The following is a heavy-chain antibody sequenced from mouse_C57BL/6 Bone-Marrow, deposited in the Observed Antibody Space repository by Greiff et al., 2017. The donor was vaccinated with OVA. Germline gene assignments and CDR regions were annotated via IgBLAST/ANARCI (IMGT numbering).Heavy chain of an antibody. CDR1: GYTFTSYW. CDR2: IHPNSGST. CDR3: SRTSHYGNPDD. D-gene: IGHD2-1*01. Sequence: QVQLQQPGAELVKPGASVKLSCKASGYTFTSYWMHWVKQRPGQGLEWIGMIHPNSGSTNYNEKFKSKATLTVDKSSSTAYMQLSSLTSEDSAVYYCSRTSHYGNPDDWGQGTTLTVSS. J-gene: IGHJ2*01. V-gene: IGHV1-64*01.